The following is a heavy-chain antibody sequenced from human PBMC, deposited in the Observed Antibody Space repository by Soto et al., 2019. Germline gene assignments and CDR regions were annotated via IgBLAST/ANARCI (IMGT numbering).Heavy chain of an antibody. Sequence: PGGFLRLSCAASGVTFTSYAMSWVRQAPGKGLEWVSAIGGSGGSTYYADSVKGRFTISRDNSKNTLYLQMNSLRAGDTAVYYCAKDKIAVVPAAPDAFDIWGQGTMVTVSS. CDR1: GVTFTSYA. V-gene: IGHV3-23*01. J-gene: IGHJ3*02. CDR2: IGGSGGST. D-gene: IGHD2-2*01. CDR3: AKDKIAVVPAAPDAFDI.